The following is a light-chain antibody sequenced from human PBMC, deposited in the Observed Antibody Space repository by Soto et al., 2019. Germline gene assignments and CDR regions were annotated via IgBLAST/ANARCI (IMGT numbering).Light chain of an antibody. CDR2: DVS. CDR3: SSYTSGNTPYV. V-gene: IGLV2-14*01. Sequence: QSVLTQPASVSGSPGQSIIISCTGTSSDVGGYNYVSWYQQYPGKAPKLMIYDVSDRPSGVSNRFSGSKSGNTASLTISRLQPEDEADYFCSSYTSGNTPYVFGTGTKVTVL. J-gene: IGLJ1*01. CDR1: SSDVGGYNY.